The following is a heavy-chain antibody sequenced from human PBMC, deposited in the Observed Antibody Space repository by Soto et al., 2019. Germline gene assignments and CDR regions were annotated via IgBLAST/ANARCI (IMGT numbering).Heavy chain of an antibody. CDR1: GYSFTSYW. CDR3: ATGGYCSSTSCYNFFDY. D-gene: IGHD2-2*02. Sequence: RGESLKISCKSSGYSFTSYWIGWVRQIPGKGLEWMGIIYPGDSDTRYSPSFQGQVTFSADKSIGTAYLQWSSLKASDTAMYYCATGGYCSSTSCYNFFDYWGQGTLVTVSS. J-gene: IGHJ4*02. V-gene: IGHV5-51*01. CDR2: IYPGDSDT.